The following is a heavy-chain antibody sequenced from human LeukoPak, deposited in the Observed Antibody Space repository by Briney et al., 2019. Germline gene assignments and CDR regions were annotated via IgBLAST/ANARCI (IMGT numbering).Heavy chain of an antibody. J-gene: IGHJ4*02. CDR1: GFTFSSYA. Sequence: GGSLRLSCAASGFTFSSYAMSWVRQAPGKGLEWVSAISGSGGSTYYADSVKGRFTISRDNSKNTLYLQMNSLRAEDTAVYYCAKVTPPRIRLWFFFDYWGQGTLVTVSS. CDR2: ISGSGGST. CDR3: AKVTPPRIRLWFFFDY. D-gene: IGHD5-18*01. V-gene: IGHV3-23*01.